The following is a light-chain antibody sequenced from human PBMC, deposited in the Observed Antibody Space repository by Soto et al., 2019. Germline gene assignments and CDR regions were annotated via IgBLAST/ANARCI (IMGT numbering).Light chain of an antibody. CDR2: DVS. CDR1: SSDVGGYNY. CDR3: SSYTSTSSVV. Sequence: QSALTQPASVSGSPGQSITISCTGTSSDVGGYNYVSWYQQHPGKAPKLMIYDVSNRPSGVSDRFSGSKSGNTASLTFSGLQAEDEAEYYCSSYTSTSSVVFGGGTKVTVL. V-gene: IGLV2-14*03. J-gene: IGLJ2*01.